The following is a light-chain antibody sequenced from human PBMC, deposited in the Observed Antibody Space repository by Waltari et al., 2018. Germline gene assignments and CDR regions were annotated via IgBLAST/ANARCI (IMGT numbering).Light chain of an antibody. Sequence: DIVLTQSPGTLSLSPGERATLSCRASQSVSSSYSAWYQQTTGQAPRLLLYGASSRATGIPDRFSGSGSGTDFTLTISRLEPEDFAVYYCQQYGSSHTFGQGTKLEIK. CDR3: QQYGSSHT. CDR1: QSVSSSY. J-gene: IGKJ2*01. CDR2: GAS. V-gene: IGKV3-20*01.